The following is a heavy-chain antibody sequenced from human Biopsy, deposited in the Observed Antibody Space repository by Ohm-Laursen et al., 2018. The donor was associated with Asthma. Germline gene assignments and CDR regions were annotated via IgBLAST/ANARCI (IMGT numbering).Heavy chain of an antibody. V-gene: IGHV1-18*04. Sequence: ASVKVSCKASGYTFSNYAISWVRQAPEQGLEWMGWISGYNGDTKFAQNVKGRLSLTTDTSTSTAYMELRSLTSDDTAVYYCVRDKVVVVPGSKGPTDWFDPWGQGTLVTVSS. D-gene: IGHD2-15*01. CDR3: VRDKVVVVPGSKGPTDWFDP. CDR1: GYTFSNYA. CDR2: ISGYNGDT. J-gene: IGHJ5*02.